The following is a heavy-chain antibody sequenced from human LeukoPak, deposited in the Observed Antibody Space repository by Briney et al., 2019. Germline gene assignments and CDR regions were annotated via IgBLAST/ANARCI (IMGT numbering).Heavy chain of an antibody. CDR1: GFTFSSYA. D-gene: IGHD3-3*01. CDR2: ISGSGGSA. J-gene: IGHJ4*02. CDR3: AKDYDFWSGYPDY. Sequence: PGGSLRLSCAASGFTFSSYAMSWVRQAPGKGLEWVSAISGSGGSAYYADSVKGRFTISRDNSKNTLYLQMNSLRAEDTAVYYCAKDYDFWSGYPDYWGQGTLVTVSS. V-gene: IGHV3-23*01.